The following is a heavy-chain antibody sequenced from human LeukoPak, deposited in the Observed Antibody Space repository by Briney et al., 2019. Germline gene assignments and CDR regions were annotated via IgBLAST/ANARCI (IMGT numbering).Heavy chain of an antibody. CDR1: GYSFNSCW. D-gene: IGHD1-26*01. CDR3: ARMSGSRDFDY. V-gene: IGHV5-51*01. CDR2: IYPGDSDT. J-gene: IGHJ4*02. Sequence: GESLKISCKGSGYSFNSCWIGWVRQMPGEGLEWMGIIYPGDSDTRYSPSFQGQVTISADKSISTAYLQWSSLKASDTAMYYCARMSGSRDFDYWGQGTLVTVSS.